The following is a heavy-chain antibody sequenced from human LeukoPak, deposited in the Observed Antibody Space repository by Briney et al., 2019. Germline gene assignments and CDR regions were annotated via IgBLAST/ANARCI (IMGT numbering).Heavy chain of an antibody. Sequence: GGSLRLSCAASGFTFISYWMHWVRHDPGKGLVWVSRINADGSSTSYADSVKGRFTISRDNAKNTLYLQMNSLRAEDTAVYYCARTATDAFDIWGQGTMVTVSS. CDR3: ARTATDAFDI. D-gene: IGHD2-21*02. CDR1: GFTFISYW. J-gene: IGHJ3*02. V-gene: IGHV3-74*01. CDR2: INADGSST.